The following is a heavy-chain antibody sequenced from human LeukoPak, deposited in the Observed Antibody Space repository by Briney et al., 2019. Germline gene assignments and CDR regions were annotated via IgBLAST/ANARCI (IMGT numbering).Heavy chain of an antibody. Sequence: SETLSLTCTVSGGSLSSGGYYWRWLRQHPGTGLEWIGYIYYSGSTYYNPSLKSRVTISVDTSKNQFSLKLSSVTAADTAVYYCARDLWFGENHNWFDPWGQGTLVTVSS. CDR2: IYYSGST. CDR3: ARDLWFGENHNWFDP. D-gene: IGHD3-10*01. J-gene: IGHJ5*02. V-gene: IGHV4-31*03. CDR1: GGSLSSGGYY.